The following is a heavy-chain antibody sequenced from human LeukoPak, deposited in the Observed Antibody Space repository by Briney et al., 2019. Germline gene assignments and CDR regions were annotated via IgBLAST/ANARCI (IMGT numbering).Heavy chain of an antibody. Sequence: GESLRLSCVVSGLTFSKAWMSWVRHAPGKGLEWVGRIKSKIDGGTIDYAAPVKGRFTISRDDSKNTVYLQMNSLKTEDTAVYYCATQGYCSGNRCEAFDYWGQGTLVTVSS. D-gene: IGHD2-15*01. V-gene: IGHV3-15*01. CDR2: IKSKIDGGTI. CDR1: GLTFSKAW. J-gene: IGHJ4*02. CDR3: ATQGYCSGNRCEAFDY.